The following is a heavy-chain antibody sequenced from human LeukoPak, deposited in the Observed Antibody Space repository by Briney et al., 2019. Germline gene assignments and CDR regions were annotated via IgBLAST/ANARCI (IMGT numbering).Heavy chain of an antibody. J-gene: IGHJ3*02. Sequence: PGGSLRLSCAASGFTFSSYAMSWVRQAPGKGLEWVSAISGSGGSTYYADSVKGRFTISRDNSKNTLYLQMNSLRAEDTAVYYCARVPSYYYDSSGQNAFDIWGQGTMVTVSS. CDR1: GFTFSSYA. CDR3: ARVPSYYYDSSGQNAFDI. CDR2: ISGSGGST. D-gene: IGHD3-22*01. V-gene: IGHV3-23*01.